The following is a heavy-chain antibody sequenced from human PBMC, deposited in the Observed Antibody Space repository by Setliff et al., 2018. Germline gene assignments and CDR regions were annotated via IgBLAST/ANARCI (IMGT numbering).Heavy chain of an antibody. CDR1: GYNFNNDW. D-gene: IGHD3-16*01. Sequence: PGESLKISCKGSGYNFNNDWIGWVRQMPGKGLEWMGSIFPGDSDTRYSPSFRGQVTISADKSISTAYLQWNSLKASDTALYYCARRFGAHYFFDLWGRGTLVTVSS. J-gene: IGHJ2*01. CDR3: ARRFGAHYFFDL. CDR2: IFPGDSDT. V-gene: IGHV5-51*01.